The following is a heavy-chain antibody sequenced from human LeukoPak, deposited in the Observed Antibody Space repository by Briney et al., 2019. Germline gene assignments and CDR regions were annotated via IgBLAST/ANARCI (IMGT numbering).Heavy chain of an antibody. CDR1: GGSFSGYY. J-gene: IGHJ4*02. CDR2: INHSGST. V-gene: IGHV4-34*01. D-gene: IGHD6-19*01. CDR3: ARGRIAVAGTGAHNFDY. Sequence: SETLSLTCAVYGGSFSGYYWSWIRQPPGKGLEWIGEINHSGSTNYNPSLKSRVTISVDTSKNQFSLKLSSVTAADTAVYYCARGRIAVAGTGAHNFDYWGQGTLVTVSS.